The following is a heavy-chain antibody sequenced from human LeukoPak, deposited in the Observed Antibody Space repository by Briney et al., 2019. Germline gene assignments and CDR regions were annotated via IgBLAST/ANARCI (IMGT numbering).Heavy chain of an antibody. CDR2: IYYSGST. CDR1: GGSISSYY. V-gene: IGHV4-59*01. CDR3: ARGRLWFGESFDY. J-gene: IGHJ4*02. D-gene: IGHD3-10*01. Sequence: PSETLSLTCTVSGGSISSYYWSWIRQPPGKGLEWIGYIYYSGSTNYNPSLKSRVTISVDTSKNQFSLKLSSVTAADTAVYYCARGRLWFGESFDYWGQGTLVTVSS.